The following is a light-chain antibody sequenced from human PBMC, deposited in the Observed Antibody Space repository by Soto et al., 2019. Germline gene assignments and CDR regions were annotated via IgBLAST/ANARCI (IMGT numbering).Light chain of an antibody. Sequence: SALTQPASVSGSPGQSITVSCTGTSSDFGDSTYVSWYQQHPGKAPRLIIYDVNNRPSGVAARFSASRSGNTASLTISGLQAEDEADYYCTSYTRSGLIVFGTGTKVTVL. CDR2: DVN. CDR1: SSDFGDSTY. CDR3: TSYTRSGLIV. J-gene: IGLJ1*01. V-gene: IGLV2-14*01.